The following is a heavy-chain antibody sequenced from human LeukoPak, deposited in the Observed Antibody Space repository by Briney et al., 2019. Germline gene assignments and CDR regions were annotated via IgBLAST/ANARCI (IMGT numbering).Heavy chain of an antibody. CDR1: GFTVSSNY. CDR3: ARGGYSSSWYHFDY. Sequence: GGSLRLSCAASGFTVSSNYMSWVRQAPGKGLEWVSVIFSGGTTNYADSVKGRFTISRDNSKNTLFLQMNSLRAEDTAVYYCARGGYSSSWYHFDYWGQGTLVTVSS. V-gene: IGHV3-53*01. CDR2: IFSGGTT. D-gene: IGHD6-13*01. J-gene: IGHJ4*02.